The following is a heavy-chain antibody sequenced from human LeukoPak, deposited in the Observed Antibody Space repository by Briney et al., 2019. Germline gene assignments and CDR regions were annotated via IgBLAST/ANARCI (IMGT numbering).Heavy chain of an antibody. Sequence: SETLSLTCAVYGGSFSGYYWSWIRQPPGKGLEWIGEINHSGSTNYNPSLKSRVTISVDTSKNQFSLKLSSVTAADTAMYYCARTYSSSSPYNWFDPWGQGTLVTVSS. J-gene: IGHJ5*02. CDR2: INHSGST. D-gene: IGHD6-13*01. V-gene: IGHV4-34*01. CDR3: ARTYSSSSPYNWFDP. CDR1: GGSFSGYY.